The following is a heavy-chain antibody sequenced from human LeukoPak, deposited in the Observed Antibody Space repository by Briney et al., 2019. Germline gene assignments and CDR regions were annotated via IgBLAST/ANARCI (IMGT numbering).Heavy chain of an antibody. CDR1: GGTFSSYA. D-gene: IGHD3-22*01. V-gene: IGHV1-69*05. Sequence: SVKVSCKASGGTFSSYAISWVRQAPGQGLEWMGRIIPIFGTADYAQKFQGRVTITTDESTSTAYMELSSLRSEDTAVYYCASLDYYDSSNWGQGTLVTVSS. CDR3: ASLDYYDSSN. CDR2: IIPIFGTA. J-gene: IGHJ4*02.